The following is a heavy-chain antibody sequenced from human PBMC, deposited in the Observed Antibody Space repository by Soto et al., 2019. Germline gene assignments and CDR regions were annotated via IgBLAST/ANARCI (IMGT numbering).Heavy chain of an antibody. Sequence: QVQLVQSGTEVKKPGASVKVSCKASGYTFSNFGLSWVRHAPGQGLEWMGWISPSTGQTSYAQNFQGRVTMTTDTSTATAHMELRCLISDDTAVYYCARVIILFGVANLGSYFDYWGRGTLVIVAA. V-gene: IGHV1-18*01. CDR3: ARVIILFGVANLGSYFDY. CDR2: ISPSTGQT. J-gene: IGHJ4*02. CDR1: GYTFSNFG. D-gene: IGHD3-3*02.